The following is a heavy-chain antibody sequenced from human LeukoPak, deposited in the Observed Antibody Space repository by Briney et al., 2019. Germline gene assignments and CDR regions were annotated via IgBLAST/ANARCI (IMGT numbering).Heavy chain of an antibody. D-gene: IGHD2-2*01. CDR2: INSGGST. CDR1: GFTFSSYA. Sequence: GGSLRLSCAASGFTFSSYAMTWVRQAPGKGLEWVSAINSGGSTFYADSVKGRFTISRDISRNTLYLQMNSLSAEDTAVYYCAKSVVPAAIGVDYWGQGTLVTVSS. V-gene: IGHV3-23*01. J-gene: IGHJ4*02. CDR3: AKSVVPAAIGVDY.